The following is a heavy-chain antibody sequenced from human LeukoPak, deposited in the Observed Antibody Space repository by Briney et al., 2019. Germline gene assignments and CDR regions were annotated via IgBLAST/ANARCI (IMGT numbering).Heavy chain of an antibody. J-gene: IGHJ4*02. D-gene: IGHD3-22*01. CDR2: IKQDGSEK. V-gene: IGHV3-7*01. CDR1: GFTFSSYW. CDR3: ARYYYDSSGYSDY. Sequence: GGSLRLSCAASGFTFSSYWMSWVRQAPGKGLEWVANIKQDGSEKYYVDSVKGRFTISRDNAKNSLYPQMNSLRAEDTAVYYCARYYYDSSGYSDYWGQGTLVTVSS.